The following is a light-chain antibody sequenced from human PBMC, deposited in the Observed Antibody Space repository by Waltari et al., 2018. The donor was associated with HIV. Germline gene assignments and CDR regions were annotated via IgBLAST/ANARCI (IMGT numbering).Light chain of an antibody. Sequence: QSVLTQPPSVSGTPGQRVTISCSGSSSNIGSNTVNWYQQLPGTAPKLLINASNQRPSGVPDRFSGSRSGTSACLVISGLQSEDEADYYCASWDDSLNGRGLFGGGTKLTVL. CDR2: ASN. CDR3: ASWDDSLNGRGL. CDR1: SSNIGSNT. V-gene: IGLV1-44*01. J-gene: IGLJ2*01.